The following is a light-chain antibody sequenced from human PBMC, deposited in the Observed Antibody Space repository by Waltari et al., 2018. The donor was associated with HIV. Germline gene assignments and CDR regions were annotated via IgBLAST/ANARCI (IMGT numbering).Light chain of an antibody. Sequence: EIVLTQSPGTLSLSPGERATLSCRASQRLRATYFAWYQQKPGQAPRPLIYGASNRAIGTPDRFSGSGSETDFTLTISRLVPEDFAVYFCHQYDSSPQTFGQGTKLEIK. CDR2: GAS. CDR3: HQYDSSPQT. J-gene: IGKJ2*01. V-gene: IGKV3-20*01. CDR1: QRLRATY.